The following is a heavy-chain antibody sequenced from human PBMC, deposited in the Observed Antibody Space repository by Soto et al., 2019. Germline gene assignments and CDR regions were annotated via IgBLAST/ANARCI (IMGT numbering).Heavy chain of an antibody. CDR1: GFTFSSYG. CDR3: AKDQGCSGGSCYPWYFDY. J-gene: IGHJ4*02. V-gene: IGHV3-30*18. CDR2: ISYDGSNK. D-gene: IGHD2-15*01. Sequence: PGGSLRLSCAASGFTFSSYGMHWVRQAPGKGLEWVAVISYDGSNKYYADYVKGRFTNSRDNSKNTLYLQMNSLIAEDTAVYYCAKDQGCSGGSCYPWYFDYWGQGT.